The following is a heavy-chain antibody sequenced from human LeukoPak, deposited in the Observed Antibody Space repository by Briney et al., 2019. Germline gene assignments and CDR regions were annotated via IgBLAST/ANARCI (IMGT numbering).Heavy chain of an antibody. Sequence: GGSLRLSCAASGFTFSSYAMSWVRQAPGKGLEWVSAISGSGGSTYYADSVKGRFTISRDNSKNTLYVQMNSLRAEDTAVYYCAKDPSMTTILYFDYWGQGALVTVSS. CDR1: GFTFSSYA. CDR3: AKDPSMTTILYFDY. V-gene: IGHV3-23*01. D-gene: IGHD4-17*01. CDR2: ISGSGGST. J-gene: IGHJ4*02.